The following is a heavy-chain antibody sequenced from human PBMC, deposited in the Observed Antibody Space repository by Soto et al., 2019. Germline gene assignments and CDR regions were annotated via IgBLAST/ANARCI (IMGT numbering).Heavy chain of an antibody. CDR1: SGSISSSNW. CDR2: IYHSGST. Sequence: PSETLSLTCAVSSGSISSSNWWSWVRRPPGKGLEWIGEIYHSGSTNYNPSLKSRVTISVDKSKNQFSLKLSSVTAADTAVYYCAQSSSWSGRYYYYYYYMDVWGKGTTVTVSS. V-gene: IGHV4-4*02. D-gene: IGHD6-13*01. J-gene: IGHJ6*03. CDR3: AQSSSWSGRYYYYYYYMDV.